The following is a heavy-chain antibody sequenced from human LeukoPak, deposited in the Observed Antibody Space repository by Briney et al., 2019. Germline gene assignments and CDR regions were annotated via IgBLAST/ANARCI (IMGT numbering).Heavy chain of an antibody. V-gene: IGHV1-46*03. CDR3: TRGLYDFWSGYYTGYYFDF. CDR2: INPSGGST. J-gene: IGHJ4*02. Sequence: ASVKVSCKASGYTFTSYYIHWVRQAPGQGLEWMGIINPSGGSTTYAQKFQGRVTMSRDTSTSTVYMELSGLRSEDTAAYYCTRGLYDFWSGYYTGYYFDFWGQGTLVTVSS. CDR1: GYTFTSYY. D-gene: IGHD3-3*01.